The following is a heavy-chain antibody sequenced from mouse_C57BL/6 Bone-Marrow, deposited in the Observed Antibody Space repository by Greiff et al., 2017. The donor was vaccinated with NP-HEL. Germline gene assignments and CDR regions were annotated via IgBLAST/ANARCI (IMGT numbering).Heavy chain of an antibody. D-gene: IGHD2-1*01. CDR3: ARYRDGKGAMDY. J-gene: IGHJ4*01. V-gene: IGHV1-26*01. Sequence: VQLQQSGPELVKPGASVKISCKASGYTFTDYYMNWVKQSHGKSLEWIGDINPNNGGTSYNQKFKGKATLTVDKSSSTAYMELRSLTSEDSAVYYCARYRDGKGAMDYWGQGTSVTVSS. CDR2: INPNNGGT. CDR1: GYTFTDYY.